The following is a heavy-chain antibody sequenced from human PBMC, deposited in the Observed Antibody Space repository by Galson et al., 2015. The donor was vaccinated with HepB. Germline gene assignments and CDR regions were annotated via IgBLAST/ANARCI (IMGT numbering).Heavy chain of an antibody. CDR1: GFTFSSYA. J-gene: IGHJ4*02. V-gene: IGHV3-64*01. D-gene: IGHD6-13*01. Sequence: SLRLSCAASGFTFSSYAMHWVRQAPGKGLEYVSAISSNGGSTYYANSVKGRFTISRDNSKNTLYLQTNSLRAEDTAVYYCAKGKTQQLVYFDYWGQGTLVTVSS. CDR2: ISSNGGST. CDR3: AKGKTQQLVYFDY.